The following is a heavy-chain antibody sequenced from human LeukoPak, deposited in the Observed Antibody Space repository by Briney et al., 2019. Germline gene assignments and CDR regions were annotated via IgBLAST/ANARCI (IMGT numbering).Heavy chain of an antibody. CDR2: ISSSGSTI. CDR3: ARDDIVVVVAATAFDI. Sequence: PGGSLRLSCAASGFTFSDYYMSWIRQAPGKGLGWVSYISSSGSTIYYADSVKGRFTISRDNAKNSLYLQMNSLRAEDTAVYYCARDDIVVVVAATAFDIWGQGTMVTVSS. V-gene: IGHV3-11*04. D-gene: IGHD2-15*01. J-gene: IGHJ3*02. CDR1: GFTFSDYY.